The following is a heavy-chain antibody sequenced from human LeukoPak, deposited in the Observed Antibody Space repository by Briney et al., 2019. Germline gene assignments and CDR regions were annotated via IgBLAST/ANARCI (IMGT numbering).Heavy chain of an antibody. J-gene: IGHJ5*02. D-gene: IGHD3-9*01. CDR3: ARLGENGLLTGYFDP. Sequence: SVKVSCKASGGTFSSYAISWVRQAPGQRLEWMGGIIPIFGTANYAQKFQGRVTITADESTSTAYMELSSLRSEDTAVYYCARLGENGLLTGYFDPWGQGTLVTVSS. V-gene: IGHV1-69*13. CDR1: GGTFSSYA. CDR2: IIPIFGTA.